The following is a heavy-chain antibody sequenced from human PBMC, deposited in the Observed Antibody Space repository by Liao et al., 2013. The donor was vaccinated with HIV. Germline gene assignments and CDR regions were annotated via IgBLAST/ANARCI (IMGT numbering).Heavy chain of an antibody. J-gene: IGHJ4*02. CDR1: GGSIRSGDYY. Sequence: QVQMQESGPGLVKPSQTLSLTCTVSGGSIRSGDYYWSWIRQPQGKGLEWIGYIYYSGSTYYNPSLKSRVTISVDTSKNQFSLKLSSVTAADTAVYYCARGSGWLSSDRPPPPGLLFDYWGQGTLVTVSS. V-gene: IGHV4-30-4*08. CDR2: IYYSGST. D-gene: IGHD3-9*01. CDR3: ARGSGWLSSDRPPPPGLLFDY.